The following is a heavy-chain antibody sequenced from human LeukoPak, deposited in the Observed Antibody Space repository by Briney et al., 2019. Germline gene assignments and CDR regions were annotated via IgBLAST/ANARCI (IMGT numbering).Heavy chain of an antibody. Sequence: SGRSPRLSCAASGFTFSSYGMHWVRQAPGKGLEWVAVISYDGSNKYYADSVKGRFTISRDNSKNTLYLQMNSLRAEDTAVYYCAKDQGYYYDSSGYYTPVYGMDVWGQGTTVTVSS. CDR3: AKDQGYYYDSSGYYTPVYGMDV. J-gene: IGHJ6*02. D-gene: IGHD3-22*01. CDR1: GFTFSSYG. CDR2: ISYDGSNK. V-gene: IGHV3-30*18.